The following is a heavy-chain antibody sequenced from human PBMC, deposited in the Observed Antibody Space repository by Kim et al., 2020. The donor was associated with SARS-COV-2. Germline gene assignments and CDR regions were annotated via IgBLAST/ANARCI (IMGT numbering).Heavy chain of an antibody. CDR3: AASGYYYALLGY. CDR1: GFSLSTSGVG. D-gene: IGHD3-22*01. Sequence: SGPTLVKPTQTLTLTCTFSGFSLSTSGVGVGWIRQPPGKALEWLALIYWDDDKRYSPSLKSRLTITKDTSKNQVVLTMTNMDPVDTAAYYCAASGYYYALLGYWGQGTLVTVSS. V-gene: IGHV2-5*02. J-gene: IGHJ4*02. CDR2: IYWDDDK.